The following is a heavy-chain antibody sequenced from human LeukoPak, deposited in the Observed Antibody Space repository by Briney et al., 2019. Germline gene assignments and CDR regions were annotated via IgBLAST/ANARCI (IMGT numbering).Heavy chain of an antibody. CDR2: SGSGGST. J-gene: IGHJ6*02. V-gene: IGHV3-23*01. D-gene: IGHD3-22*01. Sequence: GGSLRLSCAASGFTFSSYAINWVRQAPGKGLEWVSASGSGGSTYYADSVKGRFTISRDNSKNTLFLQMNSLRAEDTAVYYCAKWGPHYEVIKSSVYYYGMDVWGQGTTVTVSS. CDR3: AKWGPHYEVIKSSVYYYGMDV. CDR1: GFTFSSYA.